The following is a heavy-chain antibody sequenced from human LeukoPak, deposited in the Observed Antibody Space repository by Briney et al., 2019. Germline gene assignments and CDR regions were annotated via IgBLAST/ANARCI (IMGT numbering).Heavy chain of an antibody. CDR2: INPNSGDT. CDR3: ARSGQLLSFDS. J-gene: IGHJ4*02. D-gene: IGHD2-2*01. V-gene: IGHV1-2*02. Sequence: GASVKVSCKASGYIFTGYYMHWVRLAPGQGLEWMGWINPNSGDTHYAQKIQGRVTMTSDTSITTAYMELSSLTSDDTAVYYCARSGQLLSFDSWGQGTLVSVSS. CDR1: GYIFTGYY.